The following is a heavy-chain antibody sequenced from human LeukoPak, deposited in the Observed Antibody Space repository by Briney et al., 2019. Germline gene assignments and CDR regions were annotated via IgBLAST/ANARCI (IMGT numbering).Heavy chain of an antibody. D-gene: IGHD6-6*01. CDR2: ISGSGGST. CDR1: GFTFSSCA. Sequence: PGGSLRLSCAASGFTFSSCALTWVRQAPGKGLEWVSTISGSGGSTYYADSVKGRFTISRDNSKNTLYLQMNSLRAEDTAVYYCAKDSSSSAYWGQGTLVTVSS. J-gene: IGHJ4*02. CDR3: AKDSSSSAY. V-gene: IGHV3-23*01.